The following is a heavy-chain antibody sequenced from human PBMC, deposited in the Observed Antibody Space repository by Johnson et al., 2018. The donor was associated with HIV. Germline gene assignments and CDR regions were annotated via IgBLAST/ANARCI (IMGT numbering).Heavy chain of an antibody. J-gene: IGHJ3*02. Sequence: QEQLVESGGGVVQPGRSLRLSCAASGFTFSSYGMHWVRQAPGKGLEWVAVIWYDGSNKYYADSVKGRFTISRDNSKNTLYLKMNSLRAEDTAVYYCAKYKDHVSYGAFDIWGQGTMVTVSS. CDR3: AKYKDHVSYGAFDI. CDR1: GFTFSSYG. CDR2: IWYDGSNK. V-gene: IGHV3-33*06. D-gene: IGHD3-10*01.